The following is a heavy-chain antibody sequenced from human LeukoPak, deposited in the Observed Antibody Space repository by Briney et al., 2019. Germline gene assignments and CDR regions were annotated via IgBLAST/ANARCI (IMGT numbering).Heavy chain of an antibody. V-gene: IGHV4-34*01. D-gene: IGHD1-7*01. J-gene: IGHJ4*02. CDR1: GGPFSGYY. CDR2: INHSGST. Sequence: PSETLSLTCAVYGGPFSGYYWSWIRQPPGKGLEWIGEINHSGSTNYNPSLKSRVTISVDTSKNQFSLKLSSVTAADTAVYYCARAPNWNYRVVDYWGQGTLVTVSS. CDR3: ARAPNWNYRVVDY.